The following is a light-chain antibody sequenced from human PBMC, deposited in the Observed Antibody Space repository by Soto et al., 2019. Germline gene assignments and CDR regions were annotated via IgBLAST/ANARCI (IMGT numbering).Light chain of an antibody. CDR3: NSYTSSSTYV. CDR2: EVA. Sequence: QALRTEPASVSDSPGQSITISCTGTSSGVPGYKYVSWYQQLPGKAPKLILYEVANRPSGVSNRFSGSKSGNTASLTISGLQAEDEADYYCNSYTSSSTYVFGTGTNVTGL. J-gene: IGLJ1*01. V-gene: IGLV2-14*01. CDR1: SSGVPGYKY.